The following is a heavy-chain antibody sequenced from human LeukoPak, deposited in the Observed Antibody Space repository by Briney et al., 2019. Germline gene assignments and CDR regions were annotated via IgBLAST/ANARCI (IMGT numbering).Heavy chain of an antibody. CDR2: INPSGGST. Sequence: ASVKVSCKVSGYTLTELSMHWVRQAPGQGLEWMGIINPSGGSTSYAQKFQGRVTMTRDTSTSTVYMELSSLRSEDTAVYYCASCSTSCYHDYYYYYMDVWGKGTTVTVSS. D-gene: IGHD2-2*01. CDR1: GYTLTELS. CDR3: ASCSTSCYHDYYYYYMDV. V-gene: IGHV1-46*03. J-gene: IGHJ6*03.